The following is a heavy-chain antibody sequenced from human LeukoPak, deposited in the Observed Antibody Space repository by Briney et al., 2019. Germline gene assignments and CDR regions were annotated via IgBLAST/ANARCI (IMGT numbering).Heavy chain of an antibody. V-gene: IGHV3-30*02. Sequence: PGGSLRPSCAASGFTFSNYAIHCVRQAPGKGLEWVTYIRYDGSSAYYADFVKGRFTISRDNAKNSLYLQMNSLRAEDTAVYYCAELGITMIGGVWGKGTTVTISS. D-gene: IGHD3-10*02. CDR2: IRYDGSSA. CDR3: AELGITMIGGV. J-gene: IGHJ6*04. CDR1: GFTFSNYA.